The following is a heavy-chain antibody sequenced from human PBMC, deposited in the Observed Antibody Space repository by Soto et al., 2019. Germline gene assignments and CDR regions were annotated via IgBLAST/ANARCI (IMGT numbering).Heavy chain of an antibody. CDR3: ASSGIVGREVNTWFDP. J-gene: IGHJ5*02. Sequence: SETLSLTCTVSAGSITTSYWSWIRQPLGKALEWIGYISYRGSTNYNPSLKSRLTISIDTSKSQISLKLTSMTTADTAVYYCASSGIVGREVNTWFDPWGQGTLGTVSS. CDR1: AGSITTSY. V-gene: IGHV4-59*01. CDR2: ISYRGST. D-gene: IGHD3-22*01.